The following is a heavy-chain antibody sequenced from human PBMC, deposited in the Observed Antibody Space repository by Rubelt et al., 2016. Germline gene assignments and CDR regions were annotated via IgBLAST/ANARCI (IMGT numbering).Heavy chain of an antibody. V-gene: IGHV1-69*01. Sequence: QVQLVQSGAEVKKPGSSVKVSCKASGGTFSSYAISWVRQAPGQGLEWMGGIIPIFGTANYAQKFQGRGTITRDESTSAANNERGSLGSEDTAVYYCAREVDGSIDYWGQGTLVTVAA. J-gene: IGHJ4*02. D-gene: IGHD3-10*01. CDR1: GGTFSSYA. CDR2: IIPIFGTA. CDR3: AREVDGSIDY.